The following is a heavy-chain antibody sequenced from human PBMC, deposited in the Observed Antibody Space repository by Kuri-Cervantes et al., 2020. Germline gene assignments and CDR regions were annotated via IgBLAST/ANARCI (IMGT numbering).Heavy chain of an antibody. J-gene: IGHJ4*02. CDR3: ASLVSSWYYFDY. CDR1: GFTFSDYY. CDR2: IYSGGST. D-gene: IGHD6-13*01. V-gene: IGHV3-53*01. Sequence: GESLKISCAASGFTFSDYYMSWVRQAPGKGLEWVSVIYSGGSTYYADSVKGRFTISRDNSKNTLYLQMNSLRAEDTAVYYCASLVSSWYYFDYWGQGTLVTVSS.